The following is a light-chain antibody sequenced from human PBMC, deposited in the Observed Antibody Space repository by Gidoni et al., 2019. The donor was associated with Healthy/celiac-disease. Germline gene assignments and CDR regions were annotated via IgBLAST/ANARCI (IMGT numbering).Light chain of an antibody. CDR2: KAS. V-gene: IGKV1-5*03. CDR3: QQYNSYSRGFT. Sequence: DIQMTQSPSTLSASVGDRVTITCRASQSISIWLAWYQQKPGKAPKLLIYKASSLASGVPSRFSGSGSGTEFTLTISSLQPDDFATYYCQQYNSYSRGFTFGPGTKVDIK. J-gene: IGKJ3*01. CDR1: QSISIW.